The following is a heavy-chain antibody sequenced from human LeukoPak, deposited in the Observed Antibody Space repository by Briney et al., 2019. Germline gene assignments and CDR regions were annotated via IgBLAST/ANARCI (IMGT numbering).Heavy chain of an antibody. J-gene: IGHJ5*02. V-gene: IGHV4-61*02. Sequence: SETLSLTCTVSGDSISSGSHYWSWIRQPAGKGLEWIGRIHTSGSTNYNPSLKSRVTISVDTSKNQFSLSLSSVTAADTAVYYCARENPYSSSGDWFDPWGQGTLVTVSS. CDR3: ARENPYSSSGDWFDP. CDR2: IHTSGST. D-gene: IGHD6-6*01. CDR1: GDSISSGSHY.